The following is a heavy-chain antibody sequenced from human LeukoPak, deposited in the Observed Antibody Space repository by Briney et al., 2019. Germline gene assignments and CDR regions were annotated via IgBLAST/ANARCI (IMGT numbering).Heavy chain of an antibody. CDR2: ISGSGGST. Sequence: PGGSLRLSCAASGFTFSSYEMNWVRQAPGKGLEWVSAISGSGGSTYYADSVKGRFTISRDNSKNTLYLQMNSLRAEDTAVYYCARVDSSSWFDPWGQGTLVTVSS. V-gene: IGHV3-23*01. CDR3: ARVDSSSWFDP. CDR1: GFTFSSYE. J-gene: IGHJ5*02. D-gene: IGHD6-13*01.